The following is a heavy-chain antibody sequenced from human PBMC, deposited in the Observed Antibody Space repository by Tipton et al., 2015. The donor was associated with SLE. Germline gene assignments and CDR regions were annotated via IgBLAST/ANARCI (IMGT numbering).Heavy chain of an antibody. V-gene: IGHV4-38-2*02. J-gene: IGHJ3*01. CDR2: IYHSGST. CDR1: GYSISSGYY. CDR3: ARDARL. Sequence: LRLSCTVSGYSISSGYYWGWIRQPPGKGLEWMGIIYHSGSTYYNPSLKSRVTISVDTSTTRFSLKLSSVTAADTAVYYCARDARLWGQGTMVTVSS.